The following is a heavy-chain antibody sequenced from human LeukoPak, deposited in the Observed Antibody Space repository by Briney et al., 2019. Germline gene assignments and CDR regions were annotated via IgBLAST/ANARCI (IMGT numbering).Heavy chain of an antibody. V-gene: IGHV4-34*01. CDR3: ARHRLRYTNWFDP. J-gene: IGHJ5*02. Sequence: KPSETLSLTCAVYGGSFSGYYWSWIRQPPGKGLEWIGEINHSGSTNYNPSLKSRVTISVDTSKNQFSLKLSSVTAADTAVYYCARHRLRYTNWFDPWGQGTLVTVSS. CDR1: GGSFSGYY. CDR2: INHSGST. D-gene: IGHD3-9*01.